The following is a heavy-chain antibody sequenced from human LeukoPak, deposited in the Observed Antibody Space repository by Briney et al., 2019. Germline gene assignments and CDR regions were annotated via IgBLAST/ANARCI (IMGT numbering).Heavy chain of an antibody. V-gene: IGHV3-53*01. Sequence: GGSLRLSCAASSFPVTDNYMGWDRQAPGKGLEWVSLIYSGGDTYYADSVKGRFTISRDTSKNTVYLHMNSLRPDDTATYYCARAILLTGSEYYFDSWGQGTLVTVSS. CDR3: ARAILLTGSEYYFDS. CDR1: SFPVTDNY. J-gene: IGHJ4*02. D-gene: IGHD3-9*01. CDR2: IYSGGDT.